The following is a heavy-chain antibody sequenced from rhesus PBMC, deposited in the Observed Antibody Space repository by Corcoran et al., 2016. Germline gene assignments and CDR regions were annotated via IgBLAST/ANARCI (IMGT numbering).Heavy chain of an antibody. V-gene: IGHV4S7*01. D-gene: IGHD2-33*01. CDR3: ARESSAHCNNRGCSSYALDS. CDR1: GGSISGGYG. Sequence: QVQLQESGPGLLKPSETLSLTCTVSGGSISGGYGWGWIRQPPGEGLEWIGTLYSSVGTTYHNPPLRIRVTSSADTSKNQFFLRLTSVTAADTAVYYCARESSAHCNNRGCSSYALDSWGQGVVVAVSS. J-gene: IGHJ6*01. CDR2: LYSSVGTT.